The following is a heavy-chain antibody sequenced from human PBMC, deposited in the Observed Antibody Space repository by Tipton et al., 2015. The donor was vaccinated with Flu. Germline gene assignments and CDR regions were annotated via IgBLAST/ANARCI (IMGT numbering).Heavy chain of an antibody. CDR1: GGSISSSSYY. CDR3: ARDWVAGYCSGGSSYS. D-gene: IGHD2-15*01. V-gene: IGHV4-39*07. Sequence: TLSLTCTVSGGSISSSSYYWGWIRQPPGKGLEWIGSIYYSGSTYYNPSLKSRVTISVDTSKNQFSLKLSSVTAADTAVYYCARDWVAGYCSGGSSYSWGQGTWGNVS. CDR2: IYYSGST. J-gene: IGHJ4*02.